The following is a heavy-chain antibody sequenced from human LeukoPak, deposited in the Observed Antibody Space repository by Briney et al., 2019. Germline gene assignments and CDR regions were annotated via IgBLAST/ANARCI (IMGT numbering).Heavy chain of an antibody. V-gene: IGHV1-2*02. CDR1: GYTFTGYY. CDR3: AGVYSSGWYYFDY. Sequence: GASVKVSCKASGYTFTGYYMHWVRQAPGQGLEWMGWINPNSGGTNYAQKFQGRVTMTRDTSISTAYMELSRLRSDDTAVYYCAGVYSSGWYYFDYWGQGTLVTVSS. CDR2: INPNSGGT. D-gene: IGHD6-19*01. J-gene: IGHJ4*02.